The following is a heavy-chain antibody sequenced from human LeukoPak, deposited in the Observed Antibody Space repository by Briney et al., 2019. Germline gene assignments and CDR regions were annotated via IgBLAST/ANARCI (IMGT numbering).Heavy chain of an antibody. D-gene: IGHD3-10*01. J-gene: IGHJ6*02. CDR2: ISGSSSGSTSII. V-gene: IGHV3-21*05. CDR3: ARDDGSDAYYYYGMDV. CDR1: GIIFSTYA. Sequence: GGSLRLSCEFSGIIFSTYAMNWVRQAPGKGLEWISYISGSSSGSTSIIHYADSVKGRFTISRDNAKNSLYLQMNSLRAEDTAVYYCARDDGSDAYYYYGMDVWGQGTTVTVSS.